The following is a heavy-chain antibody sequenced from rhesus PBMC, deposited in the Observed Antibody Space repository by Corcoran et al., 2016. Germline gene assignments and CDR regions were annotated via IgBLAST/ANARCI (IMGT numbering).Heavy chain of an antibody. CDR1: GYSFTSYW. CDR3: AKGGSGYYPNSLDV. J-gene: IGHJ5-2*02. V-gene: IGHV5-2*01. Sequence: EVQLVQSGAEVKRPGESLKISCKTSGYSFTSYWISWVRQMPGKGLEWRGAIDPSDSDPRYSPSFQGQVTISADKSISTAYLQWSSLKASDSATYYCAKGGSGYYPNSLDVWGRGVLVTVSS. D-gene: IGHD3-28*01. CDR2: IDPSDSDP.